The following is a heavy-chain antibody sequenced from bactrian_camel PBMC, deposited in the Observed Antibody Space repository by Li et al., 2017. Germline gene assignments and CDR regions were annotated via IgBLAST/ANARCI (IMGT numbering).Heavy chain of an antibody. CDR3: AADRWSEIEGDFRY. Sequence: DVQLVESGGGSVQAGGSLRLSCASSGSIYGTLCMGWVRQAPGKEREGVAAISPASGRRYYGDSVKGRFTISRDNALELQMNNLKPEDTAMYYCAADRWSEIEGDFRYWGEGTQVTVS. CDR2: ISPASGRR. D-gene: IGHD8*01. V-gene: IGHV3S40*01. CDR1: GSIYGTLC. J-gene: IGHJ6*01.